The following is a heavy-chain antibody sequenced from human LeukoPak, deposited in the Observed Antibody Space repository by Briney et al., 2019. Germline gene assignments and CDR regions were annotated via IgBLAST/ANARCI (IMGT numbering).Heavy chain of an antibody. J-gene: IGHJ6*03. V-gene: IGHV3-7*01. CDR3: ARGDARLGLYYYYYMDV. Sequence: TGGSLRLSCAASGFTFSNYWMTWVRQAPGKGLEWVANIKPDGRDKYYVDSVEGRFTISRDNAKNSLYLQMNSLRAEDTAVYYCARGDARLGLYYYYYMDVWGKGTTVTISS. D-gene: IGHD3-10*01. CDR2: IKPDGRDK. CDR1: GFTFSNYW.